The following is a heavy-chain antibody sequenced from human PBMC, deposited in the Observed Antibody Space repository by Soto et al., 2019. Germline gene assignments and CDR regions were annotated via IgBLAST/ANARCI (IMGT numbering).Heavy chain of an antibody. CDR1: GLTFPNFA. J-gene: IGHJ4*01. Sequence: GGSLRLSCEASGLTFPNFAMAWVRQAPGKGLEWVCTLSLSGGDTYYADSVRGRFTISRDNSKNTVFVQLNSLRVDDTAVYYCAKVGFGDLDHWGHGTRVTVSS. V-gene: IGHV3-23*01. D-gene: IGHD3-10*01. CDR2: LSLSGGDT. CDR3: AKVGFGDLDH.